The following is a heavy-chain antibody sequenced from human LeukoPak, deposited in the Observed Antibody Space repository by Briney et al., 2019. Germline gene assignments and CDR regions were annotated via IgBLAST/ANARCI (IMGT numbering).Heavy chain of an antibody. D-gene: IGHD1/OR15-1a*01. V-gene: IGHV4-34*01. J-gene: IGHJ3*01. CDR3: AKQIHNAFDL. Sequence: SETLSLTRAVYGRSFSGYLWIWVRQPPGKGLEWVGEINHSGNTNYNPSLESRVTISVDTSKNQLSLKLTSVTAADTAVYYCAKQIHNAFDLWGQGTMVTVSS. CDR1: GRSFSGYL. CDR2: INHSGNT.